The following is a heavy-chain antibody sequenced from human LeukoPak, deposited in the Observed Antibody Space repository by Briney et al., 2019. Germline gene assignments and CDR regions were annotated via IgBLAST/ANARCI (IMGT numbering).Heavy chain of an antibody. J-gene: IGHJ4*02. Sequence: GGSLRLSCAASGFTFDDYAMHWVRQAPGKGLEWVSGISWNSGSIGYADSVKGRFTISRDNAKNSLYLQMNSLRAEDTALYYCAKDIGSVGATDFDDWGQGTLVTVSS. CDR2: ISWNSGSI. V-gene: IGHV3-9*01. CDR3: AKDIGSVGATDFDD. CDR1: GFTFDDYA. D-gene: IGHD1-26*01.